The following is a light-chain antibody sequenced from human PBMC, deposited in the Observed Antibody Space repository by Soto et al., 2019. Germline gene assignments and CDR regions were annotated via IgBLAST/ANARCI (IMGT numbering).Light chain of an antibody. J-gene: IGKJ3*01. CDR2: GAS. CDR3: QQYDSSPPAYT. V-gene: IGKV3-20*01. CDR1: QSVSSSY. Sequence: EIVLTQSPGTLSLSPGERATLSCRASQSVSSSYLAWYQQKPGQAPSLLIYGASNRATGIPDSFSGSVSGTDLTLTISRLEPEDFAVYYCQQYDSSPPAYTFGPGTKVDIK.